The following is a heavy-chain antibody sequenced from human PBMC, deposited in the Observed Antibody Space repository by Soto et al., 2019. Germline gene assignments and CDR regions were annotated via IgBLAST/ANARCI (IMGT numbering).Heavy chain of an antibody. CDR2: ISGSGGST. CDR1: GFTFSSYA. J-gene: IGHJ4*02. Sequence: PGGSLRLSCAASGFTFSSYAMSWVRQAPGKGLEWVSAISGSGGSTYYADSVKGRFTISRDNSKNTLYLQMNSLRAEDTAVYYCAKDKTGIAVAGTDFDYWGQGISVTVSS. V-gene: IGHV3-23*01. CDR3: AKDKTGIAVAGTDFDY. D-gene: IGHD6-19*01.